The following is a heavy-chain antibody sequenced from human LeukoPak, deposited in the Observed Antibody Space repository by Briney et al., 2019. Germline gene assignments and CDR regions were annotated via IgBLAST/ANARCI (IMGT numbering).Heavy chain of an antibody. D-gene: IGHD2-21*02. CDR1: GFTFSIYA. V-gene: IGHV3-23*01. J-gene: IGHJ6*02. CDR3: SRDSLSSCGGDCYSGLDV. CDR2: VSSSGGTT. Sequence: GGSLRLSCAASGFTFSIYAMSWVRQAPGKGLEWVSAVSSSGGTTYYADSVKGRFTISRDNAKNTLYLQMNSLRAEDTAVYYCSRDSLSSCGGDCYSGLDVWGQGTTVTVSS.